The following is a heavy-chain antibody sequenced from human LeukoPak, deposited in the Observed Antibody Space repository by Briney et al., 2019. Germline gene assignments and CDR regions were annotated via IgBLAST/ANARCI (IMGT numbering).Heavy chain of an antibody. Sequence: PSETLSLTXTVSGGSISSSSYYWGWLRQPPGKGLEGIGSVYYSGSTYYNQSLKSRVTISVDTSKNQFSLKLSSVTAADTAVYYCAGSYYDFWSGYPLWFDPWGQGTLVTVSS. CDR2: VYYSGST. D-gene: IGHD3-3*01. J-gene: IGHJ5*02. V-gene: IGHV4-39*01. CDR3: AGSYYDFWSGYPLWFDP. CDR1: GGSISSSSYY.